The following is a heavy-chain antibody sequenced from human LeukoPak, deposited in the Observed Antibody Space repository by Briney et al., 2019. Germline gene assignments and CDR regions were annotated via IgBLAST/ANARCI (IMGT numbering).Heavy chain of an antibody. CDR2: ISGSGGGT. Sequence: GGSLRLSCAVAGITLSNYGMSWVRQAPGKGLEWVAGISGSGGGTNYADSVKGRFTISRDNSKNTLYLQMNSLRAEDTALYYCAKGTMIVVADAFDIWGQGTMVTVSS. V-gene: IGHV3-23*01. CDR3: AKGTMIVVADAFDI. J-gene: IGHJ3*02. D-gene: IGHD3-22*01. CDR1: GITLSNYG.